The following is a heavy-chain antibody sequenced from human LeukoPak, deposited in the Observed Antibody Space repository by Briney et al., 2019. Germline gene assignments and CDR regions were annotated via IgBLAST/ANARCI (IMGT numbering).Heavy chain of an antibody. D-gene: IGHD1-26*01. J-gene: IGHJ4*02. CDR2: IYYSGST. CDR1: GGSISSYY. CDR3: AGRSARYFDS. V-gene: IGHV4-59*01. Sequence: KASETLSLTCTVSGGSISSYYWSWIRQPPGKGLEWIGYIYYSGSTNYNPSLKSRVTISVDTSKNQFSLKLSSVTAADTAVYYCAGRSARYFDSWGQGTPVTVSS.